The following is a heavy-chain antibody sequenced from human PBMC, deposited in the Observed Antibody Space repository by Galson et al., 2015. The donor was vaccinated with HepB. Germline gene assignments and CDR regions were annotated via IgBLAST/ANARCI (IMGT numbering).Heavy chain of an antibody. CDR3: AKDAYKSSYYFDS. CDR1: GFTFGNYG. D-gene: IGHD3-16*01. J-gene: IGHJ4*02. CDR2: IWNDGNNR. V-gene: IGHV3-33*06. Sequence: SLRLSCAASGFTFGNYGMHWVRQAPGKGLEWVAVIWNDGNNRYYSDSVKGRFSISRDNSKNTLYLQMNCLRAEDTAMYYCAKDAYKSSYYFDSWGQGALVTVSS.